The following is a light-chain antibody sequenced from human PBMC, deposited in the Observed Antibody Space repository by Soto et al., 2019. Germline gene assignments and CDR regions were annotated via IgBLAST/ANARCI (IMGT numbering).Light chain of an antibody. CDR2: DAS. Sequence: IVLTQSPATLSVSPGERATLSCRASQSVYNYLAWYQQKPGQAPRLLIFDASNRATGIPARFSGSGSGTDFTLTISSLQPEDVAIYYCQKYNSGLITFGQGTRLEIK. CDR1: QSVYNY. J-gene: IGKJ5*01. CDR3: QKYNSGLIT. V-gene: IGKV3D-15*01.